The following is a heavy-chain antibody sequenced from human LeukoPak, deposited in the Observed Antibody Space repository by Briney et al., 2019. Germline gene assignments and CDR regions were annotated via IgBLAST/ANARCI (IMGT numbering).Heavy chain of an antibody. CDR2: INHSGST. CDR1: GGSFSGYY. D-gene: IGHD3-10*01. Sequence: SETLSLTCAVYGGSFSGYYWSWIRQPPGKGLEWIGGINHSGSTNYNPSLKSRVTISVDTSKNQFSLKLSSVTAADTAVYYCARRRITMVRGVTFRGFFNYWGQGTLVTVSS. J-gene: IGHJ4*02. V-gene: IGHV4-34*01. CDR3: ARRRITMVRGVTFRGFFNY.